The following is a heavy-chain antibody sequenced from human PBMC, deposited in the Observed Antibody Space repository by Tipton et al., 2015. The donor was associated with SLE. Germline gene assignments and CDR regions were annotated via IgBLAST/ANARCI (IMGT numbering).Heavy chain of an antibody. Sequence: TLSLTCTVSGGSINSFYWTWVRQPAGKGLEWIGHFHSSGILIYNPSLKSRVTMSGDTSKNQLSLKLNAVTAADTPVYYCARTAVLAAIMMDVWGQGTTVTVSS. CDR2: FHSSGIL. CDR1: GGSINSFY. D-gene: IGHD3-3*02. J-gene: IGHJ6*02. CDR3: ARTAVLAAIMMDV. V-gene: IGHV4-4*07.